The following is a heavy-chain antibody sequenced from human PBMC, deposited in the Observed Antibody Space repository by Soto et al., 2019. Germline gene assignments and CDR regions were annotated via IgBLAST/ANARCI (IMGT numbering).Heavy chain of an antibody. CDR1: GGSISSSSYY. V-gene: IGHV4-39*01. J-gene: IGHJ4*02. CDR3: AEEGQTYYFDY. CDR2: IYYSGST. Sequence: QLQLQESGPGLVKPSETLSLTCTVSGGSISSSSYYWGWIRQPPGKGLEWIGSIYYSGSTYYNPSLKSRVTISVDTTKNQFSLKLSSVTAADTAVYYCAEEGQTYYFDYWGQGTLVTVSS.